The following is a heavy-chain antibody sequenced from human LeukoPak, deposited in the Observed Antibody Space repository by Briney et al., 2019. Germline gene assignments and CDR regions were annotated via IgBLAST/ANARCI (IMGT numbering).Heavy chain of an antibody. V-gene: IGHV5-51*01. CDR3: ARHGTPAAAGSAFDI. CDR2: IYPGDSHT. Sequence: GESLKISCKASGYGFTSYWIGWVRQMPGKGLEWMGIIYPGDSHTRYSPSFQGQVTISADQSITTAYLQWSSLKASDTAMYYCARHGTPAAAGSAFDIWGQGTMVTVS. CDR1: GYGFTSYW. D-gene: IGHD6-13*01. J-gene: IGHJ3*02.